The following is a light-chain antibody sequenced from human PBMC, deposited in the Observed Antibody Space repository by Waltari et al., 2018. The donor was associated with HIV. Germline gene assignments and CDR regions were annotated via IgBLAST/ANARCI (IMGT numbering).Light chain of an antibody. CDR3: ASWDDSLNGPV. Sequence: QSVLTQPPSTSGTPGQRVPIPCSGSSSNIGSNTVSWFQQLPGKAPKVLIYGKNQRPSGVPDRFSGSKSGTSASLAIGGLQSEDEADYYCASWDDSLNGPVFGGGTTLTVL. CDR1: SSNIGSNT. CDR2: GKN. J-gene: IGLJ2*01. V-gene: IGLV1-44*01.